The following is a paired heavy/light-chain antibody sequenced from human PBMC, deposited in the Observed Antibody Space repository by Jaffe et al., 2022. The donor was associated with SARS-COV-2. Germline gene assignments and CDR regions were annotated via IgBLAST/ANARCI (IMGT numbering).Heavy chain of an antibody. CDR2: IYHGGST. J-gene: IGHJ4*02. CDR3: ARAWEAYVGATVRFDY. V-gene: IGHV4-38-2*02. Sequence: QVQLQESGPGLVKPSETLSLTCTVFGSSISSSSYWAWIRQPPGKGLEWIGNIYHGGSTYYNPSLKSRVSISVETSKNRFSLKLNSVTAADTAVFYCARAWEAYVGATVRFDYWGQGTLVTVSS. CDR1: GSSISSSSY. D-gene: IGHD1-26*01.
Light chain of an antibody. J-gene: IGLJ1*01. CDR2: GNT. CDR1: NSNIGAGYD. V-gene: IGLV1-40*01. Sequence: QSVLTQPPSVSGAPGQRVTISCTGSNSNIGAGYDVHWYQHLPGTAPKLLIYGNTNRPSGVPDRFSGSKSGTSASLAITGLQADDEADYYCQSYDSSLSAYVFATGTKVTVL. CDR3: QSYDSSLSAYV.